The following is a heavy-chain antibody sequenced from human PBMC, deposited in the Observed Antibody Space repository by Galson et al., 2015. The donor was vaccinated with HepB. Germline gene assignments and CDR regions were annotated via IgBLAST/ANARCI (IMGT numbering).Heavy chain of an antibody. Sequence: CAISGDSVSSNSAAWNWIRQSPSRGLEWLGRTFYRSTWHNDYAPSVKSRITINPDTSKNQFSLQLNSVTPEDTAVYYCARSPHRSTSPFNDYWGQGTLVTVSS. CDR2: TFYRSTWHN. D-gene: IGHD1-26*01. V-gene: IGHV6-1*01. J-gene: IGHJ4*02. CDR3: ARSPHRSTSPFNDY. CDR1: GDSVSSNSAA.